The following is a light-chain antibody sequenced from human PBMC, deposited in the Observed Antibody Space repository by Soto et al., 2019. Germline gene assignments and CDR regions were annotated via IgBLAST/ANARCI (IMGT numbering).Light chain of an antibody. J-gene: IGLJ3*02. CDR2: GNS. CDR3: QSYDSSLSGWV. CDR1: SSNIGAGYD. V-gene: IGLV1-40*01. Sequence: QSVLTQPPSVSGAPGQRVTISCTGRSSNIGAGYDVHWYQQLPGTAPKLLIYGNSNRPSGVPDRFSGSKSGTSASLAITGLQAEDEADYYCQSYDSSLSGWVFGGGIKLTVL.